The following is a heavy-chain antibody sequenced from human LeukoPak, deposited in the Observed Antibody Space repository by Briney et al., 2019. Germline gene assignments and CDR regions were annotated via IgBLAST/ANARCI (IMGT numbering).Heavy chain of an antibody. Sequence: GGSLRLSCAASGFSFSIYGLHWVRQAPGKGLEWVSSISSPSSYIYYADSVKGRFTISRDNAKNSLYLQMNSLRAEDTAVYYCARDRGIQTFDHWGQGTLVTVSS. J-gene: IGHJ4*02. CDR1: GFSFSIYG. D-gene: IGHD5-18*01. V-gene: IGHV3-21*01. CDR2: ISSPSSYI. CDR3: ARDRGIQTFDH.